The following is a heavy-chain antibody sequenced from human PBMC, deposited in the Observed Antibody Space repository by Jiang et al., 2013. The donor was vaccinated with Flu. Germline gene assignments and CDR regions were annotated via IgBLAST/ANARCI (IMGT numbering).Heavy chain of an antibody. CDR1: GGSISSSSYY. V-gene: IGHV4-39*01. CDR2: IYYSGST. J-gene: IGHJ4*02. Sequence: LLKPSETLSLTCTVSGGSISSSSYYWGWIRQPPGKGLEWIGSIYYSGSTYYNPSLKSRVTISVDTSKNQFSLKLSSVTAADTAVYYCARHKDYYGSGSYHPNFDYWGQGTLVTVSS. D-gene: IGHD3-10*01. CDR3: ARHKDYYGSGSYHPNFDY.